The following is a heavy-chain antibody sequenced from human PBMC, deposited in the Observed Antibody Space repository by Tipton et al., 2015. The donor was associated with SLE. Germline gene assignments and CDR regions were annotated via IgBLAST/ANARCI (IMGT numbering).Heavy chain of an antibody. CDR3: ASLRGGRCYYFDY. J-gene: IGHJ4*02. D-gene: IGHD2-8*01. V-gene: IGHV5-51*03. Sequence: VQLVQSGAEVKKPGESLKISCKGSGYIFTKCWIGWGRQMPGKGLEWMGIIYPGDSATRYSPSFQGQVTISADKSIETAYLQWSSLKASDTAMYYCASLRGGRCYYFDYWGQGTLVTVSS. CDR2: IYPGDSAT. CDR1: GYIFTKCW.